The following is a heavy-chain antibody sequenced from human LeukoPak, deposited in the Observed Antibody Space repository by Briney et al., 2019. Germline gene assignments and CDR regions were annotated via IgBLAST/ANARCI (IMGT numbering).Heavy chain of an antibody. CDR1: GFTFGDYA. D-gene: IGHD2-15*01. CDR3: TRDPGYCSGGSCYGVYYYYMDV. V-gene: IGHV3-49*03. CDR2: IRSKAYGGTT. J-gene: IGHJ6*03. Sequence: GGSLRLSCTASGFTFGDYAMSWFRQAPGKGLEWVGFIRSKAYGGTTEYAASVKGRFTISRDDSKSIAYLQMNSLKTEDTAVYYCTRDPGYCSGGSCYGVYYYYMDVWGKGTTVTVSS.